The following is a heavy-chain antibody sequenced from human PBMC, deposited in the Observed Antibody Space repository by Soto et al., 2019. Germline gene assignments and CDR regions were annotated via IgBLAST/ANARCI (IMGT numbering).Heavy chain of an antibody. D-gene: IGHD6-19*01. Sequence: QVQLVQSGAEVQKPGSSVKVSCKAFGGTFSSYAIRWVRQAPGQGLEWMGGIIPNFGTANYAQKFQGRVKITGAESTSTAYMELSSMRSEDTAVYYCARFQDAYSSGYESSWFDPWGQGTLVTVSS. V-gene: IGHV1-69*01. J-gene: IGHJ5*02. CDR2: IIPNFGTA. CDR3: ARFQDAYSSGYESSWFDP. CDR1: GGTFSSYA.